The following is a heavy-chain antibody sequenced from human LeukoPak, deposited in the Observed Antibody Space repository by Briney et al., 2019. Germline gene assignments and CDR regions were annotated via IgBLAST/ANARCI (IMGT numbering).Heavy chain of an antibody. CDR2: IYTSGST. V-gene: IGHV4-4*07. CDR1: GGSISSYY. J-gene: IGHJ3*02. Sequence: SETLSLTCTVSGGSISSYYWSWIRQPAGQGLEWIGRIYTSGSTNYNPSLKRRVTISVDTAKNPFSLKLSSVTAADTAVYDCAKDPALDAFEIWSQGTMATVSS. CDR3: AKDPALDAFEI.